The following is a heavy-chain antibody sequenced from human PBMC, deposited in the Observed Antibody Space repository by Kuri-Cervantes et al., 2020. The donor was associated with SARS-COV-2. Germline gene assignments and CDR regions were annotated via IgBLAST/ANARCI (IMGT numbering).Heavy chain of an antibody. Sequence: SQTLSLTCAVSGYSISSSNWWGRIRQPPGKGLEWIGYIYYSGSTYYNPSLKSRVTMSVDTSKNQFSLKLSSVTAVDTAVYYCASRGLLLRAYYYYMDVWGKGTTVTVSS. CDR2: IYYSGST. CDR3: ASRGLLLRAYYYYMDV. V-gene: IGHV4-28*01. J-gene: IGHJ6*03. D-gene: IGHD2-2*01. CDR1: GYSISSSNW.